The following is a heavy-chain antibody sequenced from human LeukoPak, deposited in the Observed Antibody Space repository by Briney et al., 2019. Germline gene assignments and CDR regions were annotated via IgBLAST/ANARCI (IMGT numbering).Heavy chain of an antibody. CDR1: GGSFSGYY. Sequence: SETLSLTCAVYGGSFSGYYWSWIRQPPGKGLEWIGEINHSGSTNYNPSLRGRVTISLDRSQNQFSLNLTSVTAADTALYYCAREMILPVTRYHFYYMDVWGRGTAVTVSS. D-gene: IGHD2-2*01. V-gene: IGHV4-34*01. CDR2: INHSGST. CDR3: AREMILPVTRYHFYYMDV. J-gene: IGHJ6*03.